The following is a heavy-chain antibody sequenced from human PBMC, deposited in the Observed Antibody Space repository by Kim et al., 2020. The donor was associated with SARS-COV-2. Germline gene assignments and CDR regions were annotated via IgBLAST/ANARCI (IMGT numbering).Heavy chain of an antibody. Sequence: GGSLRLSCAASGFTFSSYAMHWVRQAPGKGLEWVAIISDDGNRKYYADSVKGRFTVSRDNSKNTLDLQMNSLRPEDTAIYYCAKGPATYDSSAYDLWGRG. CDR3: AKGPATYDSSAYDL. CDR2: ISDDGNRK. D-gene: IGHD3-22*01. V-gene: IGHV3-30-3*01. CDR1: GFTFSSYA. J-gene: IGHJ2*01.